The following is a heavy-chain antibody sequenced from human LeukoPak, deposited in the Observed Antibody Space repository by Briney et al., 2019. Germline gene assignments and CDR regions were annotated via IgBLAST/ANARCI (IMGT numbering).Heavy chain of an antibody. Sequence: SETLSLTCTVSGGSISSYYWSWIRQPPGKGLEWIGYIYYSGSTNYNPSLKSRVSISVDTSKNQFSLKLSSVTAADTAVYYCASAYYDILTGYYPYYYWGQGTLVTVSS. J-gene: IGHJ4*02. D-gene: IGHD3-9*01. CDR3: ASAYYDILTGYYPYYY. CDR1: GGSISSYY. CDR2: IYYSGST. V-gene: IGHV4-59*08.